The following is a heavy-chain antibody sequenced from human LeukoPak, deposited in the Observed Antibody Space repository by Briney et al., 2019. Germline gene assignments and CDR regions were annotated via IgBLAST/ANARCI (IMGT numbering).Heavy chain of an antibody. Sequence: GGSLRLSCAASGFTFSSYAMSWVRQAPGKGLEWVAVIWYDGSNRFHADSVKGRFTISRDNSKNTLYLQMNSLRAEDTAVYYCARGDDYGDYYFDYWGQGTLVTVSS. CDR2: IWYDGSNR. V-gene: IGHV3-33*08. J-gene: IGHJ4*02. CDR3: ARGDDYGDYYFDY. CDR1: GFTFSSYA. D-gene: IGHD4-17*01.